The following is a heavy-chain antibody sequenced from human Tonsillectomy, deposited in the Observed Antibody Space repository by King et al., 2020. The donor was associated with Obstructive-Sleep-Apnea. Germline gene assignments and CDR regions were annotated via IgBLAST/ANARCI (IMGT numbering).Heavy chain of an antibody. J-gene: IGHJ5*02. D-gene: IGHD6-19*01. CDR2: IHYTGNT. CDR3: ARGGGYTTVAGRIDL. V-gene: IGHV4-59*01. CDR1: GGSISTNY. Sequence: VPLQESGPGLVKPSEALSLTCTVSGGSISTNYLNWIRQPPGKRLEWIGHIHYTGNTDYNPSLKSRVTISQDTSKDQFSLKLTSVTTADTAIYYCARGGGYTTVAGRIDLWAQGPLVTVSS.